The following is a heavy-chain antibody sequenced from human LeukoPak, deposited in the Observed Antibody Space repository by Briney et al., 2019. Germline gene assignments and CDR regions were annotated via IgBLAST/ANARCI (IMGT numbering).Heavy chain of an antibody. CDR1: GFTVSSNY. D-gene: IGHD3-9*01. J-gene: IGHJ6*02. V-gene: IGHV3-66*01. CDR3: ARDRDYDILTRPTNYYYGMDV. CDR2: IYSGGST. Sequence: GGSLRLSCAASGFTVSSNYMSWVRQAPGKGLEWVSVIYSGGSTYYADSVKGRFTISRDNSKNTLYLQMNSLRAEDTAVYYCARDRDYDILTRPTNYYYGMDVWGQGTTVTVSS.